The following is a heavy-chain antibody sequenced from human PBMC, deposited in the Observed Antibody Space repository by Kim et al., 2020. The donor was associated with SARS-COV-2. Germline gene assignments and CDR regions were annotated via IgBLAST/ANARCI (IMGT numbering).Heavy chain of an antibody. V-gene: IGHV4-31*02. Sequence: YYNPALKGRVTISVDTSKNQFSLRLSSGTAADTAVYYCARDRGSSGYYDYWGQGTLVTVSS. J-gene: IGHJ4*02. D-gene: IGHD3-22*01. CDR3: ARDRGSSGYYDY.